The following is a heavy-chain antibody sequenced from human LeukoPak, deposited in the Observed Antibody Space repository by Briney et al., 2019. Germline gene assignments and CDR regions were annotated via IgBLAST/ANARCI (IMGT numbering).Heavy chain of an antibody. J-gene: IGHJ4*02. Sequence: GGSLRLSCAASGFIFDDYAMHWVRQAPGKGLEWVSGISWNSGSIVYADSVKGRLTISRDNAKNSLYLQMNSLRAEDTAVYYCASGCSSTSCYPYWGQGTLVTVSS. CDR1: GFIFDDYA. D-gene: IGHD2-2*01. V-gene: IGHV3-9*01. CDR3: ASGCSSTSCYPY. CDR2: ISWNSGSI.